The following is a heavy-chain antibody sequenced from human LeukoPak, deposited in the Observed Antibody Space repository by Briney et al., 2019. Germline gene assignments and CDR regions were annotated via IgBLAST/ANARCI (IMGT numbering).Heavy chain of an antibody. V-gene: IGHV4-59*01. D-gene: IGHD5-18*01. Sequence: PSETLSLTCTVSGGSISSYYCNWIRQPPGKGLEWVGYAHYGGSTDYNPSLKSRVTISIDTAKNQLSRKLSSVTAADPAVYYCAGRAGSGIQLWKYDGVDISGHGKVVTVSS. J-gene: IGHJ3*02. CDR1: GGSISSYY. CDR3: AGRAGSGIQLWKYDGVDI. CDR2: AHYGGST.